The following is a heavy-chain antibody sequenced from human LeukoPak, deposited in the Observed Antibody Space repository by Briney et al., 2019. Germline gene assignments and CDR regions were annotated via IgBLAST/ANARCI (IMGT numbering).Heavy chain of an antibody. Sequence: PGESLKISCKGSGYSFTSYWIGWVRQMPGKGLEWMGIIYPGDSDTRYSPSFQGQVTISADKSISTAYLQWSSLKASDTAVYYCARQSDLVVVPAAMKGGFDYWGQGTLVTVSS. CDR1: GYSFTSYW. D-gene: IGHD2-2*01. CDR2: IYPGDSDT. J-gene: IGHJ4*02. V-gene: IGHV5-51*01. CDR3: ARQSDLVVVPAAMKGGFDY.